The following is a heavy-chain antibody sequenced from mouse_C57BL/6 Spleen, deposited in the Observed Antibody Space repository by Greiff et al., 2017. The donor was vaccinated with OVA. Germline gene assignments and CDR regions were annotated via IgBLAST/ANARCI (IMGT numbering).Heavy chain of an antibody. Sequence: VQVVESGGGLVQPGGSMKLSCVASGFTFSNYWMNWVRQSPEKGLEWVAQIRLKSDNYATHYAESVKGRFTISRDDSKSSVYLQMNNLRAEDTGIYYCTTAGGFAYWGQGTLVTVSA. CDR1: GFTFSNYW. J-gene: IGHJ3*01. V-gene: IGHV6-3*01. CDR2: IRLKSDNYAT. D-gene: IGHD1-2*01. CDR3: TTAGGFAY.